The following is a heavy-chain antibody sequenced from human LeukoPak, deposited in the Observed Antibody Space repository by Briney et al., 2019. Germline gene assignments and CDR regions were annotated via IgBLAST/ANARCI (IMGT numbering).Heavy chain of an antibody. CDR1: GYSISSGYY. CDR3: ARAYCVGDCSVLHIYFDY. J-gene: IGHJ4*02. Sequence: TSETLSLTCTVSGYSISSGYYWGWIRQPPGKGLEWIGSIYHSGSTHYNPSLKSRVTISVDTSKNQFSLKLSSVTAADTAVYYCARAYCVGDCSVLHIYFDYWGQGTLVTVSS. D-gene: IGHD2-21*02. V-gene: IGHV4-38-2*02. CDR2: IYHSGST.